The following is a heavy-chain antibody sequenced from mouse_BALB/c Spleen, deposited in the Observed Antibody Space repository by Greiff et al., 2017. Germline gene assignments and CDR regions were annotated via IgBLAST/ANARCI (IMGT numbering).Heavy chain of an antibody. J-gene: IGHJ3*01. CDR1: GYTFTSYW. V-gene: IGHV1S81*02. D-gene: IGHD1-1*01. CDR3: ARDGSRSWFAY. Sequence: QVQLQQSGAELVKPGASVKLSCKASGYTFTSYWMHWVKQRPGQGLEWIGEINPSNGRTNYNEKFKSKATLTVDKSSSTAYMQLSSLTSEDSAVYYCARDGSRSWFAYWGQGTLVTVSA. CDR2: INPSNGRT.